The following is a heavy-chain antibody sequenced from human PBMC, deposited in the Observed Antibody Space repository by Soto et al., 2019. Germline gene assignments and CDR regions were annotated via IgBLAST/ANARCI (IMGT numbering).Heavy chain of an antibody. J-gene: IGHJ4*02. D-gene: IGHD3-16*01. CDR1: GFTFSSYS. V-gene: IGHV3-21*01. CDR2: ISSSSSYI. CDR3: ARDRGGGVGGFDY. Sequence: EVQLVESGGGLVKPGGSLRLSCAASGFTFSSYSMNWVRQAPGKGLEWVSSISSSSSYIYYADSVKGRFTISRDNAKNSLYLQMNSLRAGDRAVYYCARDRGGGVGGFDYWGQGTLVTVSS.